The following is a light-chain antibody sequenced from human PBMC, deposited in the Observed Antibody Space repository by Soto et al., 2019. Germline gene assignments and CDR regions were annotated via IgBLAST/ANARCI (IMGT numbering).Light chain of an antibody. V-gene: IGKV3-20*01. Sequence: EIVLTQSPGTLSLSPGERATLSCRASQSVSSSYLAWYQQKPGQAPRLLIYGASSRATGIPDRFSGSGSGAVFTLTISRLEPEDFAVYYCHHYGNSETFAQGTKLEIK. CDR2: GAS. CDR1: QSVSSSY. CDR3: HHYGNSET. J-gene: IGKJ2*01.